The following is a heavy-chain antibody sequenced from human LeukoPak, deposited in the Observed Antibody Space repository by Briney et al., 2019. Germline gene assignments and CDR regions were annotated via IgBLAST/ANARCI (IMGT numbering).Heavy chain of an antibody. V-gene: IGHV1-46*01. CDR2: VNPSDGHT. Sequence: ASVKISCKASGYTFTNYFMHWVRQAPGQGLEWMGIVNPSDGHTTHAQSFQGRVTVTRDTSTSTVYMELSSLRSEDTAVYYCARQVIGVSFDYWGPGALVTVSS. J-gene: IGHJ4*02. D-gene: IGHD3-3*01. CDR3: ARQVIGVSFDY. CDR1: GYTFTNYF.